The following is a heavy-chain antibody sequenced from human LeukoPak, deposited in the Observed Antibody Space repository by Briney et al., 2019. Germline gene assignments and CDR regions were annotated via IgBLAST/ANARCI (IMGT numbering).Heavy chain of an antibody. Sequence: GGSLRLSCAASGFTFDDYAMHWVRQAPGKGLEWVSGISWNSGSIGYADSVKGRFTISRDNAKNSLYLQMNSLRAEDTALYYCAKVNGIRGYSGYDYGYYFDYWGQGTLVTVSS. CDR3: AKVNGIRGYSGYDYGYYFDY. CDR1: GFTFDDYA. CDR2: ISWNSGSI. V-gene: IGHV3-9*01. J-gene: IGHJ4*02. D-gene: IGHD5-12*01.